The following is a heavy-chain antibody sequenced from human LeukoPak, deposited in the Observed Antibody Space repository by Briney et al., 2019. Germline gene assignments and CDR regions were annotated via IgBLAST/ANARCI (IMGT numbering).Heavy chain of an antibody. V-gene: IGHV3-23*01. J-gene: IGHJ4*02. CDR2: ISGSDGST. CDR3: AKARSGSSASCYNY. Sequence: VISGSDGSTYYADSVKGRFTISRDNSKNALYLQMNSLRAEDTAVYYCAKARSGSSASCYNYWGQGTLVTVSS. D-gene: IGHD2-2*01.